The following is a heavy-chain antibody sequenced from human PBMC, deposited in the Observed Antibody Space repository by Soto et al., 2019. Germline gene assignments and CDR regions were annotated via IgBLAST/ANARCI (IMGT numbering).Heavy chain of an antibody. V-gene: IGHV1-69*02. CDR2: IIPILGIA. CDR3: AMEYCSSTSCYRDY. CDR1: EGSFSSYT. D-gene: IGHD2-2*02. Sequence: QVQLVQSGAEVKKPGSSVKVSCKASEGSFSSYTISWVRQAPGQGLEWMGRIIPILGIANYAQKLQGRVTITADKSTSTAYMELGILRSEDTAVYYCAMEYCSSTSCYRDYWGQGTLVTVSS. J-gene: IGHJ4*02.